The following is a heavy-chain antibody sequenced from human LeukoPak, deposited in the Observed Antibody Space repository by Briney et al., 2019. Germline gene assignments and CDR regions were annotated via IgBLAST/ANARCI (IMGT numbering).Heavy chain of an antibody. D-gene: IGHD3-22*01. CDR3: ARDAPDDSSGYYFDY. V-gene: IGHV1-8*03. J-gene: IGHJ4*02. CDR2: MNPNSGNT. Sequence: ASMKVSCKASGYTFTSYDINWVRQATGQGLEWMGWMNPNSGNTGYAQKFQGRVTITRNTSISTAYMELSSLRSEDTAVYYCARDAPDDSSGYYFDYWGQGTLVTVSS. CDR1: GYTFTSYD.